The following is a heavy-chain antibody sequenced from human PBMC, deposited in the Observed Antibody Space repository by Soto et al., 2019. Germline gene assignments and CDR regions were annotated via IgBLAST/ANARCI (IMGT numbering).Heavy chain of an antibody. CDR2: IYYSGST. V-gene: IGHV4-61*01. D-gene: IGHD2-2*01. J-gene: IGHJ5*02. CDR3: ARDIVVVPAAIQGGYGNWFDP. CDR1: GGSVSSGSYY. Sequence: SETLSLTCTVSGGSVSSGSYYWSWIRQPPGKGLEWIGYIYYSGSTNYNPSLKSRVTISVDTSKNQFSLKLSSVTAADTAVYYCARDIVVVPAAIQGGYGNWFDPWGQGTLVTVSS.